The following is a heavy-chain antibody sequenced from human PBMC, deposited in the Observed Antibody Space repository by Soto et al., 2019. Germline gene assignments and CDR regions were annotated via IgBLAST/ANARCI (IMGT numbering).Heavy chain of an antibody. CDR2: ISSSSSYT. CDR3: ARDKGQQLVWLPYYYYGMDV. Sequence: GGSLRLSCAASGFTFSDYYMSWIRQAPGKGLEWVSYISSSSSYTNYADSVKGRFTISRDNAKNSLYLQMNSLRAEDTAVYYCARDKGQQLVWLPYYYYGMDVWGQGTTVTVSS. V-gene: IGHV3-11*06. CDR1: GFTFSDYY. J-gene: IGHJ6*02. D-gene: IGHD6-13*01.